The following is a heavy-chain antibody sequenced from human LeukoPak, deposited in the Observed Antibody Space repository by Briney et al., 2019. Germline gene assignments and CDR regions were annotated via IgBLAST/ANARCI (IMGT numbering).Heavy chain of an antibody. CDR1: GFIFTDYW. CDR2: IRGDGRAT. Sequence: GGSMRLSCAPSGFIFTDYWMHWVRQAPGKELVWVARIRGDGRATTYADSVKGRFTISRDNVDNVVYLQMNSLGAEDTAVYYCARGAVSGPTGWFDSWGQGTLVIVSS. V-gene: IGHV3-74*03. D-gene: IGHD5/OR15-5a*01. J-gene: IGHJ5*01. CDR3: ARGAVSGPTGWFDS.